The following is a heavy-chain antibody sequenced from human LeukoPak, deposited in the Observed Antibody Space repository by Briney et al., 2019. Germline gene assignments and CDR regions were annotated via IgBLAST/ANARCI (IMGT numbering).Heavy chain of an antibody. CDR2: IIPIFGTA. CDR1: GGTFSSYA. J-gene: IGHJ4*02. Sequence: GASVKVSCKASGGTFSSYAISWVRQAPGQGHEWMGGIIPIFGTANHAQKFQGRVTITTDESTSTAYMELSSLRSEDTAVYYCASSSYSSGWYNYWGQGTLVTVSS. D-gene: IGHD6-19*01. CDR3: ASSSYSSGWYNY. V-gene: IGHV1-69*05.